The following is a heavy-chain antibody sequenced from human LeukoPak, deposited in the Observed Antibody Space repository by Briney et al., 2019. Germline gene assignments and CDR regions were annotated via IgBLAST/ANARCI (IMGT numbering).Heavy chain of an antibody. CDR3: ARPDRIAAVFDAFDI. Sequence: GGSLRLSCAASGFTFSSYWMHWVRQAPGKGLVWVSRINTDGSSTSYADSVKGRFTISRDNAKNTLYLQMNSLRAEDTAVYYCARPDRIAAVFDAFDIWGQGTMVTVSS. CDR1: GFTFSSYW. V-gene: IGHV3-74*01. D-gene: IGHD6-13*01. J-gene: IGHJ3*02. CDR2: INTDGSST.